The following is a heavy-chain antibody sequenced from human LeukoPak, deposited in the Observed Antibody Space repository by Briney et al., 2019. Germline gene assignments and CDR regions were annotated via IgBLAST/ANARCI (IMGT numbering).Heavy chain of an antibody. CDR1: GFTFSSYA. Sequence: PGGSLRLSCAASGFTFSSYAMNWVRQAPGKGLKWVSGISESGAITHYADSVKGRFTISRDNAKNSLYLQMNSLRAEDTAVYYCAGEIAQKNDYARDYWGQGTLVTVSS. J-gene: IGHJ4*02. D-gene: IGHD5-12*01. CDR2: ISESGAIT. CDR3: AGEIAQKNDYARDY. V-gene: IGHV3-23*01.